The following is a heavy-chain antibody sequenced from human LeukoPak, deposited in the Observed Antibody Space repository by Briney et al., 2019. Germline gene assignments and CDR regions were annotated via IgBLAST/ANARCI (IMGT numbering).Heavy chain of an antibody. CDR2: IYTSGST. V-gene: IGHV4-4*07. CDR3: AREDNTYYDILTGYSLGFYYYYYMDV. CDR1: GGSISSYY. D-gene: IGHD3-9*01. J-gene: IGHJ6*03. Sequence: SETLSLTCTVSGGSISSYYWSWIQQPAGKGLEWIGRIYTSGSTNYNPSLKSRVTMSVDTSKNQFSLKLSSVTAADTAVYYCAREDNTYYDILTGYSLGFYYYYYMDVWGKGTTVTISS.